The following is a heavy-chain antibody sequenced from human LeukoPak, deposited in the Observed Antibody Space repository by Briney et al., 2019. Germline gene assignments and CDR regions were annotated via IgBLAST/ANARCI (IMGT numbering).Heavy chain of an antibody. CDR1: GFTVSSNY. V-gene: IGHV3-66*01. J-gene: IGHJ6*02. Sequence: GGSLRLSCAASGFTVSSNYMSWVRQAPGKGLEWVSVIYSGGSTYYADSVKGRFTISRDNSKNTLYLQMNSLRAEDTAVYYCAREVYYYHGMDVWGQGTTVTVSS. CDR3: AREVYYYHGMDV. CDR2: IYSGGST.